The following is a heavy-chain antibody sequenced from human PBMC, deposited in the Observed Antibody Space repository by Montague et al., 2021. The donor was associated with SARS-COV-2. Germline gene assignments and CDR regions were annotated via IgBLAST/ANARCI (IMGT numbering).Heavy chain of an antibody. CDR1: GFTFSSYA. CDR3: AKGRWHQLSFDS. V-gene: IGHV3-23*01. J-gene: IGHJ4*02. Sequence: SVRLSCAASGFTFSSYALTWVRQAPVKGLEWVSFISGSGGSAYYXDSVKGRFTISRDNSENTVYLQMTSLRAEDMAMYYCAKGRWHQLSFDSWGQGTLVTVSS. D-gene: IGHD5-24*01. CDR2: ISGSGGSA.